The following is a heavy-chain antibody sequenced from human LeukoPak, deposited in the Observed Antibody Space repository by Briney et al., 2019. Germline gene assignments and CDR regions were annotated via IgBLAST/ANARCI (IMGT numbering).Heavy chain of an antibody. CDR3: ARESRNCYGDNCFYFFDL. D-gene: IGHD2-21*01. J-gene: IGHJ4*02. V-gene: IGHV1-18*01. Sequence: GASVKVSCKASGYILTYNNISWVREAPGQGLEWMGWINTKNGDTNYAQKLQGRVTMTTDTSTNTASMELRSLRSDNTAMYYCARESRNCYGDNCFYFFDLWGQGFLVTVSS. CDR2: INTKNGDT. CDR1: GYILTYNN.